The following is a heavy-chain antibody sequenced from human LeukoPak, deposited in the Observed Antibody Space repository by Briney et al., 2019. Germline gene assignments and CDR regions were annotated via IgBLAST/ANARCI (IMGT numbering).Heavy chain of an antibody. J-gene: IGHJ5*02. CDR2: IYYSGST. D-gene: IGHD6-13*01. CDR1: GGSISSSSYY. V-gene: IGHV4-39*07. CDR3: ARVGAAAGIRYNWFDP. Sequence: SETLSLTCTVSGGSISSSSYYWGWIRQPPGKGLEWIGSIYYSGSTYYNPSLKSRVTISVDTSKNQFSLKLSSVTAADTAVYYCARVGAAAGIRYNWFDPWGQGTLVTVSS.